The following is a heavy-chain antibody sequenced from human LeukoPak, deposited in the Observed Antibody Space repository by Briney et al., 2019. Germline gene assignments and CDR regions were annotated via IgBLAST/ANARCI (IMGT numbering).Heavy chain of an antibody. V-gene: IGHV3-48*03. Sequence: GGSLRLSCAASGFTFSSYEMNWVRQAPEKGLEWVSYISSSGSTIYYADSVKGRFTISRDNAKNSLYLQMNSLRAEDTAVYYCARDPPYYYDSSGYEGGDYWGQGTLVTVSS. J-gene: IGHJ4*02. D-gene: IGHD3-22*01. CDR3: ARDPPYYYDSSGYEGGDY. CDR1: GFTFSSYE. CDR2: ISSSGSTI.